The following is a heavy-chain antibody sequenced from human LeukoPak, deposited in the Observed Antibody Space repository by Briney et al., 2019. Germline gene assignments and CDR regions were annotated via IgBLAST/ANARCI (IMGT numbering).Heavy chain of an antibody. CDR2: MYNSGST. Sequence: SETLSLTCTVSGGSISSYYWSWIRQPPGMGLEWIGYMYNSGSTKYNPSLKSRVTISIDTSKSQFSLTLSSVTAADTAVYYCARSQNYYYYYGMDVWGQGTTVTVSS. CDR3: ARSQNYYYYYGMDV. J-gene: IGHJ6*02. V-gene: IGHV4-59*01. CDR1: GGSISSYY.